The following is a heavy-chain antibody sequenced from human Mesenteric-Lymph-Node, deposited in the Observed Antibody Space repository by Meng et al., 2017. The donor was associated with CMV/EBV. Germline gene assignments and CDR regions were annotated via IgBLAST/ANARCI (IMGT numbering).Heavy chain of an antibody. J-gene: IGHJ4*02. CDR2: IYYSGST. D-gene: IGHD1-26*01. CDR3: ARRDSGSYLIDY. V-gene: IGHV4-39*01. CDR1: GGSISSSSSY. Sequence: TVSGGSISSSSSYWGWIRQPPGKGLEWIGSIYYSGSTYYNPSLKSRVTISVDTSKNQFSLKLSSVTAADTAVYYCARRDSGSYLIDYWGQGTLVTVSS.